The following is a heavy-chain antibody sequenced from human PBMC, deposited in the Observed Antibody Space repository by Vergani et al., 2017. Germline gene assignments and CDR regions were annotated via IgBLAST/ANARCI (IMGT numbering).Heavy chain of an antibody. D-gene: IGHD3-22*01. J-gene: IGHJ6*02. CDR3: ASKQDSSGYRYGMDV. CDR2: IIPIFGIA. Sequence: QVQLVQSGAAVKKPGSSVKVSCKASGGTFSSYAISWVRQAPGQGLEWLGGIIPIFGIANYEQTFQGRVTITADKSTSTAYMELSSLRSEDTAVYYCASKQDSSGYRYGMDVWGQGTTVTISS. V-gene: IGHV1-69*17. CDR1: GGTFSSYA.